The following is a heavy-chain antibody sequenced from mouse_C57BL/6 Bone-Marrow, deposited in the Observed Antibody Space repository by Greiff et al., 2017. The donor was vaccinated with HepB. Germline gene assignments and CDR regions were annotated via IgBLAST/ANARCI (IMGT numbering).Heavy chain of an antibody. J-gene: IGHJ4*01. CDR3: AKHVELNYGSSYYAMDY. CDR2: IWGGGST. V-gene: IGHV2-9*01. D-gene: IGHD1-1*01. Sequence: QVQLQQSGPGLVAPSQSLSITCTVSGFSLTSYGVDWVRQPPGKGLEWLGVIWGGGSTNYNSALMSRLSISKDNSKSQVFLKMNSLQTDDTAMYYCAKHVELNYGSSYYAMDYWGQGTSVTVSS. CDR1: GFSLTSYG.